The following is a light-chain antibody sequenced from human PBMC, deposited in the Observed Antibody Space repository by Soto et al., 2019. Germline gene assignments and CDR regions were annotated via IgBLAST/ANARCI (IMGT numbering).Light chain of an antibody. CDR1: SSDLAIYNY. CDR3: SSYTDSSNYV. V-gene: IGLV2-14*01. Sequence: QSVLTQPASVSGSPGQSITISCTGTSSDLAIYNYVSWYQQQPGKAPKLMIYQVTNRPSGVSNRFSGSTSGNTASLTISGLQAEDEADYYCSSYTDSSNYVFGTGTKLTVL. CDR2: QVT. J-gene: IGLJ1*01.